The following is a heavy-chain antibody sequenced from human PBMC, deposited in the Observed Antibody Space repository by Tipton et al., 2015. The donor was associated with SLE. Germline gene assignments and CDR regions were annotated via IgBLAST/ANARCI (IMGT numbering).Heavy chain of an antibody. V-gene: IGHV4-39*07. D-gene: IGHD3-16*01. J-gene: IGHJ4*02. CDR2: IYYSGST. CDR1: GEALGSSSYY. Sequence: GEALGSSSYYWGWVRQPPGKGLEWIGTIYYSGSTYYNTSLKSRVTISADTSKNQLSLNLSSVTAADTAVYYCARDLGRLYFDYWGQGTLVTVSS. CDR3: ARDLGRLYFDY.